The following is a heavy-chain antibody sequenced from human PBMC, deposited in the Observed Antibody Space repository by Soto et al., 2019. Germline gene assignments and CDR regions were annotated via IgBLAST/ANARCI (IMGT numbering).Heavy chain of an antibody. CDR3: SNPPVSAGDYDSGSH. J-gene: IGHJ4*02. CDR2: ISGNGGGT. Sequence: EVQLLESGGGLVQPGGSLRLSCVASGFTFSSYAMSWVRQASGKGLEWVSAISGNGGGTYYADSVKGRFTISRDNSKNTLYLQMNSLRAEDTAVYYCSNPPVSAGDYDSGSHWGQGTLVTVSS. D-gene: IGHD3-10*01. CDR1: GFTFSSYA. V-gene: IGHV3-23*01.